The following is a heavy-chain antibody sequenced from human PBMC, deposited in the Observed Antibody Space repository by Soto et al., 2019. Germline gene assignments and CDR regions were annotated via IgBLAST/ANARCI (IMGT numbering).Heavy chain of an antibody. V-gene: IGHV5-51*03. CDR1: GYSFTSYR. Sequence: EVQLVQSGAEVKKPGESLKISCKGSGYSFTSYRIGWVRQMPGKGLEWMGIIYTGDSDTRYSPSFQAQVTISAHNSISTAYLQLSSLKASDTAMYYCARMGLGIWAYYYGMDVSGQGTTVTVSS. CDR3: ARMGLGIWAYYYGMDV. CDR2: IYTGDSDT. D-gene: IGHD3-16*01. J-gene: IGHJ6*02.